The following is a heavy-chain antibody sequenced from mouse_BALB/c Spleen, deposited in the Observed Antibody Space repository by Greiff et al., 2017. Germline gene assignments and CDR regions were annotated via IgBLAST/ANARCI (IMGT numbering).Heavy chain of an antibody. Sequence: EVKVEESGGGLVQPGGSRKLSCAASGFTFSSFGMHWVRQGPEQGLEWVAYISSGSSTIYYADTVKGRFTISRDNPKNTLFLQMTSLRSEDTAMYYCARRGYDVGWYFDDWGAGTTVTVSS. CDR1: GFTFSSFG. D-gene: IGHD2-14*01. CDR2: ISSGSSTI. V-gene: IGHV5-17*02. CDR3: ARRGYDVGWYFDD. J-gene: IGHJ1*01.